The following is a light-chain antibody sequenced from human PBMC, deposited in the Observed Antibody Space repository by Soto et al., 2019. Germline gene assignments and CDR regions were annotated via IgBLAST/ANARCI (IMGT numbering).Light chain of an antibody. V-gene: IGKV3-15*01. J-gene: IGKJ4*01. CDR2: GAS. CDR1: QSVSSN. Sequence: EIVMTQSPGTLSVSPGERATLSCRASQSVSSNLAWYQQKPGQAPRLLVYGASTRATGIPARFSGRGSGTEFTLTISSLQSEDFAVYYCQQYTDWPPVTSVGGTKVDIK. CDR3: QQYTDWPPVT.